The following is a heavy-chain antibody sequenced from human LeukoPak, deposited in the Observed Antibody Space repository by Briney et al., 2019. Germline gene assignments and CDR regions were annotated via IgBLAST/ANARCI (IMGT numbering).Heavy chain of an antibody. CDR3: AREDAGIMVRGVILDN. CDR1: GFNFRNYE. D-gene: IGHD3-10*01. J-gene: IGHJ4*02. CDR2: ISRCGSTI. V-gene: IGHV3-48*03. Sequence: GGALRLSCAACGFNFRNYELNWVRQAPGKGLEWLSYISRCGSTIYYADSVKGRFNVSRDNAKNSLYLQMNSLGAEDMALYYGAREDAGIMVRGVILDNWGQGALVTVSS.